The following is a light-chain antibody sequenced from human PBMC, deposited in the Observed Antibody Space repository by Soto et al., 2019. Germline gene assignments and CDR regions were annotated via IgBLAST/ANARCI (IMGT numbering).Light chain of an antibody. V-gene: IGLV2-14*01. Sequence: QSALTQPASVSGSPGQSITISCTGTSSDVGGYNYVSWYQQHPGKAPKLMIYEVSNRPSGVSNRFSGSKSGNTASLTISGIQAEDEADYYCSSYTSSSTLEDVFGTGTKLTVL. CDR2: EVS. CDR1: SSDVGGYNY. J-gene: IGLJ1*01. CDR3: SSYTSSSTLEDV.